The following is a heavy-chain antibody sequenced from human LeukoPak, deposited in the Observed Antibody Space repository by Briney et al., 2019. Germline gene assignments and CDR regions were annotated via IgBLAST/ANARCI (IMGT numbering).Heavy chain of an antibody. V-gene: IGHV3-53*01. CDR1: GFSVSSSY. CDR2: IYSGGNT. D-gene: IGHD7-27*01. CDR3: ARGWGTFDY. J-gene: IGHJ4*02. Sequence: PGGSLRLSCAGPGFSVSSSYMSWVRQAPGKGLEWVSVIYSGGNTYYADSVKGRFTISRDNSKNTLYLQMNSLRAEDTAVYYCARGWGTFDYWGQGTLVTVSS.